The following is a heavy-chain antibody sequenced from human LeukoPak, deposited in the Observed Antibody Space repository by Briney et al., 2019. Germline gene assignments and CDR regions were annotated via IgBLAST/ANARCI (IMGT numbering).Heavy chain of an antibody. CDR1: GGTFSSYA. D-gene: IGHD3-22*01. V-gene: IGHV1-69*06. CDR2: IIPIFGTA. J-gene: IGHJ4*02. Sequence: ASVKVSCKASGGTFSSYAISWVRQAPGQGLEWMGGIIPIFGTANYAQKFQGRVTITADKSTSTAYMELSSLRSEDTAVYYCAIYYYDSSGYYYASDYWGQGTLVTVSS. CDR3: AIYYYDSSGYYYASDY.